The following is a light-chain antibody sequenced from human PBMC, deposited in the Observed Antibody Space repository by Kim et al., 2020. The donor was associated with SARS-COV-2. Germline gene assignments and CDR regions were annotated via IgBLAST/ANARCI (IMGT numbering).Light chain of an antibody. CDR3: QQYNIWPPYT. V-gene: IGKV3-15*01. CDR1: QSVSSN. Sequence: VSPGERATLSCRASQSVSSNLAWYQQKPGQPPRLLIYGASTRATGIPARFSGSGSGREFTLTISSLQSEDFAVYYCQQYNIWPPYTFGQGTKLEI. J-gene: IGKJ2*01. CDR2: GAS.